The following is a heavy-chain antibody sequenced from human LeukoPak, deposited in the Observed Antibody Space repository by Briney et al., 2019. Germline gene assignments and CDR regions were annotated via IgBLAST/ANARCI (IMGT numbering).Heavy chain of an antibody. Sequence: GGSLRLSCAASGLTVSSNCMSWVRQAPGKGLEWVSFIYSGGNTYYADSVKGRFTISRDNSKNTLYLQMNSLRAEDTAVYYCAKDMRRYWGSFEYHFDYWGQGTLVTVSS. J-gene: IGHJ4*02. V-gene: IGHV3-53*01. CDR2: IYSGGNT. CDR1: GLTVSSNC. D-gene: IGHD1-26*01. CDR3: AKDMRRYWGSFEYHFDY.